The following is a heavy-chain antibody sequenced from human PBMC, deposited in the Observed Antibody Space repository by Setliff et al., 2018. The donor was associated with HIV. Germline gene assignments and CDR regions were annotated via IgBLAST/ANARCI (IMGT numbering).Heavy chain of an antibody. Sequence: SETLSLTCTAYGASISSGGYYWNWIRQLPGKGREWIGYILDSGSTYYNPSLRGRLSMSIDTSANQFSVELTSVTAADTALYFCARVPNWGSAPFAYDVWGLGTMVTVS. J-gene: IGHJ3*01. CDR2: ILDSGST. D-gene: IGHD7-27*01. CDR1: GASISSGGYY. V-gene: IGHV4-31*03. CDR3: ARVPNWGSAPFAYDV.